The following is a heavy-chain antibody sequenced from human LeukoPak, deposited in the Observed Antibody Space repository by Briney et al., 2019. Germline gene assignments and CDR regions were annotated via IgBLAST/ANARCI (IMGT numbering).Heavy chain of an antibody. CDR3: ARTRAAYAFDI. V-gene: IGHV3-11*01. CDR2: ISSSGSTI. Sequence: GGSLRLSCAASGFTFSSYWMSWIRQAPGKGLEWVSYISSSGSTIYYADSVKGRFTISRDNAKNSLYLQMNSLRAEDTAVYYRARTRAAYAFDIWGQGTMVTVSS. J-gene: IGHJ3*02. D-gene: IGHD6-13*01. CDR1: GFTFSSYW.